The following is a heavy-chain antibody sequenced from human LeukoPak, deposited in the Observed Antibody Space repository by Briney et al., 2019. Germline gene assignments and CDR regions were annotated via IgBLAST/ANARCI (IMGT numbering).Heavy chain of an antibody. D-gene: IGHD2-2*02. CDR2: IDASDSYT. CDR3: ARRYCSSASCYKSGAFDI. CDR1: GYSFTSYW. Sequence: GESLKISCKGSGYSFTSYWIGWVRQMPGKGLEWMGRIDASDSYTNYSTSFQGHVTISTDKSVSTAYLQWSSLEASDTAMYYCARRYCSSASCYKSGAFDIWGQGTMVTVSS. J-gene: IGHJ3*02. V-gene: IGHV5-10-1*01.